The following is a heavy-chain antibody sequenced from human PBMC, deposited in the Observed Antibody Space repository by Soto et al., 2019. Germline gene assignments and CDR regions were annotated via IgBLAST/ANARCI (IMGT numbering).Heavy chain of an antibody. Sequence: SETLSLTCAVYGGSFSGYYWSWIRQPPGKGLEWIGEINHSGSTNYNPSLKSRVTISVDTSKNQFSLKLSSVTAADTAVYYCARLRRLFGVVTPFDYWGQGTLVTVSS. CDR1: GGSFSGYY. CDR3: ARLRRLFGVVTPFDY. J-gene: IGHJ4*02. CDR2: INHSGST. V-gene: IGHV4-34*01. D-gene: IGHD3-3*01.